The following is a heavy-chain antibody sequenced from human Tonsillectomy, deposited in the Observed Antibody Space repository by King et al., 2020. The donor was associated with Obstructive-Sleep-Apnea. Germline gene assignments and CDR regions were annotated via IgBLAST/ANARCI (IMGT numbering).Heavy chain of an antibody. CDR1: GFTFSNAW. Sequence: VQLVESGGGLVKPGGSLRLSCAASGFTFSNAWMSWVRQAPGKGLEWGGRIKSKTDGGTTDYAAPVKGRFTISRDDSKNTLYLQMNSLKTEDTAVYYCTTEGSGSSDYWGQGTLVTVSS. D-gene: IGHD1-26*01. CDR3: TTEGSGSSDY. V-gene: IGHV3-15*01. CDR2: IKSKTDGGTT. J-gene: IGHJ4*02.